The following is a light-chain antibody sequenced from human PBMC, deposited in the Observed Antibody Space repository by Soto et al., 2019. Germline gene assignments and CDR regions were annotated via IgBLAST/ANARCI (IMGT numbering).Light chain of an antibody. J-gene: IGLJ1*01. CDR2: LEGSGSY. CDR1: SGHSSYI. Sequence: QFVLTQSSSASASLGSSVKLTCTLSSGHSSYIIAWHQQQPGKAPRYLMKLEGSGSYNKGSGVPDRFSGSSSGADRYLTISNLQFEDEADYYCETWDSNTHVFGTGTKLTVL. V-gene: IGLV4-60*02. CDR3: ETWDSNTHV.